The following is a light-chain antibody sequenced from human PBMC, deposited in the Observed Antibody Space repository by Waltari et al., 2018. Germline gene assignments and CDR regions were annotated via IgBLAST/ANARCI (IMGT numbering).Light chain of an antibody. CDR1: QSVSSTT. CDR3: HQYGRSPPWT. CDR2: DAS. Sequence: EIVLTQSPSTLSLSPGERATLSCRASQSVSSTTLAWYQQKPGQAPRLVIYDASSRATGIPGRFSGRGSGTDFTLTISRLEPEDFAVYYCHQYGRSPPWTFGQGTKVEIK. V-gene: IGKV3-20*01. J-gene: IGKJ1*01.